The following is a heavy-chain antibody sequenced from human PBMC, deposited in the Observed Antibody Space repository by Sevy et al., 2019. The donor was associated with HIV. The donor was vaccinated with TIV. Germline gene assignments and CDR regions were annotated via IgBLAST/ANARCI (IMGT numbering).Heavy chain of an antibody. D-gene: IGHD2-21*01. J-gene: IGHJ4*02. V-gene: IGHV4-59*01. Sequence: SETLSLTCSVSGGSISSYYWNWIRQPPGKGLERIGYIYSSGSTNYNPSLKSRVTLSVDMSKNQFSLKLTSVTAADTAVYYCARSHLAFCGGDCFSPYYFDSWGQGTLVTVSS. CDR2: IYSSGST. CDR1: GGSISSYY. CDR3: ARSHLAFCGGDCFSPYYFDS.